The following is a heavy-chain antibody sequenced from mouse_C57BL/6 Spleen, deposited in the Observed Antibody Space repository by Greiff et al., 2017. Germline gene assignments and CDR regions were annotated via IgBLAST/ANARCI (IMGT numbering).Heavy chain of an antibody. Sequence: EVNLVESGGGLVQPKGSLKLSCAASGFSFNTYAMNWVRQAPGKGLEWVARIRSKSNNYATYYADSVKDRFTISRDDSESMLYLQMNNLKTEDTAMYYCVRGLGRGYFDVWGTGTTVTVSS. CDR2: IRSKSNNYAT. D-gene: IGHD4-1*01. V-gene: IGHV10-1*01. CDR1: GFSFNTYA. J-gene: IGHJ1*03. CDR3: VRGLGRGYFDV.